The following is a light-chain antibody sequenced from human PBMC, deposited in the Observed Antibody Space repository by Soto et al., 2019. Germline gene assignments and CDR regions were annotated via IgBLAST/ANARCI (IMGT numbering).Light chain of an antibody. CDR1: QGISNW. J-gene: IGKJ3*01. CDR2: ATS. Sequence: DIQMTQAPSFVSASVGDRVTITCRASQGISNWLAWYQQKPGKAPKLLIYATSNLQGGVPSRFSGSGSGTDFTLTIGSLQPEDSATYYCQQSTSFHLTFATGPNVDI. V-gene: IGKV1-12*01. CDR3: QQSTSFHLT.